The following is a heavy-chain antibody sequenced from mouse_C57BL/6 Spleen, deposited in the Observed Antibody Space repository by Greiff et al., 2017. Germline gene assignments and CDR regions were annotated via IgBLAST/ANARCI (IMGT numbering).Heavy chain of an antibody. D-gene: IGHD2-2*01. J-gene: IGHJ1*03. V-gene: IGHV1-39*01. Sequence: VQLKESGPELVKPGASVKISCKASGYSFTDSNMNWVKQSNGKSLEWIGVINPNYGTTSYNQKFKGKATLTVSQSSSTAYMQLNSLTSEDSAVYYCASVGYYWYFDVWGTGTTVTVSS. CDR1: GYSFTDSN. CDR3: ASVGYYWYFDV. CDR2: INPNYGTT.